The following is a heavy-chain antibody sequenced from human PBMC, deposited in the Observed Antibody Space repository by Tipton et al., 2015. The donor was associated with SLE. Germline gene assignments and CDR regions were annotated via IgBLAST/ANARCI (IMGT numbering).Heavy chain of an antibody. V-gene: IGHV3-11*01. Sequence: SLRLSCAGSGFTFSDYYMSWVRQAPGKGLECVSYMSSGGTYIYHSDSEKRRITFSRANAKNSVYLQMNSLRAEDTAVYYWACGSDLVDYGFWCQGPRVIVS. CDR1: GFTFSDYY. D-gene: IGHD2-8*02. CDR3: ACGSDLVDYGF. J-gene: IGHJ4*02. CDR2: MSSGGTYI.